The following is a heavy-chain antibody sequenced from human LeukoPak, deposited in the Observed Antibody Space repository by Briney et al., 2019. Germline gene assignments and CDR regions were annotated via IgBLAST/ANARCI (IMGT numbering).Heavy chain of an antibody. V-gene: IGHV4-34*01. D-gene: IGHD6-19*01. CDR3: ARGLHSSGWHP. CDR1: GGSFSGYY. Sequence: SETLSLTCAVYGGSFSGYYWSWIRQPPGKGLEWIGEINHSGSTNYNPSLKSRVTISVDTSKNQFSLKLSSVTAADTAVYYCARGLHSSGWHPWGQGTLVTVSS. J-gene: IGHJ5*02. CDR2: INHSGST.